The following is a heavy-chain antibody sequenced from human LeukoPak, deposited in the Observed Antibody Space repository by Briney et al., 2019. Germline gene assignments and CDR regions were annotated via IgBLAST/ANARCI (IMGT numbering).Heavy chain of an antibody. V-gene: IGHV3-7*03. Sequence: GGSLRLSCAASGFTFSSYWMSWVRQAPGKGLEWVANIKQDGSEKYYVDSVKGRFTISRDNAKNSLYLQMNSLRAEDTALYYCAKTVGDDAFDIWGQGTMVTVSS. CDR3: AKTVGDDAFDI. J-gene: IGHJ3*02. D-gene: IGHD1-26*01. CDR2: IKQDGSEK. CDR1: GFTFSSYW.